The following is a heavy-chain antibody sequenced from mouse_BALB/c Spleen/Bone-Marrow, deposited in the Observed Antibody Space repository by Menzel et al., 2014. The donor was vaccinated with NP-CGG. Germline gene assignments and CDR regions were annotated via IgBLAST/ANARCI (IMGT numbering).Heavy chain of an antibody. V-gene: IGHV1-14*01. CDR1: GYSFTSFI. J-gene: IGHJ4*01. D-gene: IGHD2-4*01. CDR3: ARAMIYYYAMDY. Sequence: LVESGPELVKPGASVKVSCKASGYSFTSFILHWVKMRPGQGLEWIGYINPYNDGTKYNEKFKGKAILTSDKSSSSANMEPSSLTSEDSAVYYCARAMIYYYAMDYWGQGTSVTVSS. CDR2: INPYNDGT.